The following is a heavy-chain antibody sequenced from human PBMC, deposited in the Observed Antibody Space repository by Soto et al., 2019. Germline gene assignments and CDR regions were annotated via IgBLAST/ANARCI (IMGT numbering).Heavy chain of an antibody. J-gene: IGHJ4*02. CDR2: TYENGRT. D-gene: IGHD2-21*01. Sequence: QVQLQESGPGLVKPWETLSLTCTVSGDSVSHNHWGWIRQSPEKGLEWIGYTYENGRTNYSPSFSSRVTISPDTSRNQFSLNLTSVTAADTAVYYCTRLLSGDHFDYWGQGTLFTVSS. CDR1: GDSVSHNH. CDR3: TRLLSGDHFDY. V-gene: IGHV4-59*02.